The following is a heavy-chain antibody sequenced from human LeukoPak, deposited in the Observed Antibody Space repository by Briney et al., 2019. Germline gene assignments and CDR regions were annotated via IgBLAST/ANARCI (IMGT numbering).Heavy chain of an antibody. CDR1: GYTFTSYY. J-gene: IGHJ4*02. D-gene: IGHD2-21*01. CDR2: INPSGGST. Sequence: ASVKASCKASGYTFTSYYMHWVRQAPGQGLEWMGIINPSGGSTSYAQKFQGRVTMTRDTSTSTVYMELSSLRSEDTAVYYCASAYCGGDCYGSRGLSADYWGQGTLVTVSS. CDR3: ASAYCGGDCYGSRGLSADY. V-gene: IGHV1-46*03.